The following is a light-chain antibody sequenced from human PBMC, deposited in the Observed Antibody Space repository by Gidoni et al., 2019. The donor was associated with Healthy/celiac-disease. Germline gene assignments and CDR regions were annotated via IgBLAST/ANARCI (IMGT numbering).Light chain of an antibody. J-gene: IGKJ1*01. CDR2: SAS. CDR1: QSVSSN. V-gene: IGKV3-15*01. Sequence: EIVMTPSPATLSVSPGERAPLSCRAGQSVSSNLSWYQQKPGQAPSLLIYSASTRATGILARFSGRGSGTEFTLTISSLQSEDLAVYYCQQYNNWPLAFGQGTEVEIK. CDR3: QQYNNWPLA.